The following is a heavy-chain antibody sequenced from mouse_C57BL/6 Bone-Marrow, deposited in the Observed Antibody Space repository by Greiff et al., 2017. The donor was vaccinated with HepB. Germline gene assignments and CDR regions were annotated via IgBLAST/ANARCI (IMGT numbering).Heavy chain of an antibody. CDR3: TGGWLLA. D-gene: IGHD2-3*01. Sequence: DVKLVESGAELVRPGASVKLSCTASGFNIKDDYMHWVKQRPEQGLEWIGWIDPENGDTEYASKFQGKATITADTSSNTAYLQLSSLTSEDTAVYYCTGGWLLAWGQGTLVTVSA. V-gene: IGHV14-4*01. J-gene: IGHJ3*02. CDR1: GFNIKDDY. CDR2: IDPENGDT.